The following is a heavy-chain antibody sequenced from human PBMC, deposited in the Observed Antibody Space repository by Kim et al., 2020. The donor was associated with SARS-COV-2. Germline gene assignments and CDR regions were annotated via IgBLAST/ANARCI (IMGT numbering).Heavy chain of an antibody. J-gene: IGHJ4*02. CDR1: GFTFSSYS. Sequence: GGSLRLSCAASGFTFSSYSMNWVRQAPGKGLEWVSYISSSSSTIYYADSVKGRFTISRDNAKNSLYLQMNSLRDEDTAVYYCARDDHYYDSSGYYYGWGQGTLVTVSS. D-gene: IGHD3-22*01. V-gene: IGHV3-48*02. CDR2: ISSSSSTI. CDR3: ARDDHYYDSSGYYYG.